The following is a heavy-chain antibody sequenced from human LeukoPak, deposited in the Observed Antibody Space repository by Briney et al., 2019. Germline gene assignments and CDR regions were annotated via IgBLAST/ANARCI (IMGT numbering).Heavy chain of an antibody. CDR3: ARVGYSGYDGGY. CDR1: GYTFSGYY. Sequence: ASVKVSCKASGYTFSGYYMHWVRQAPGQGLEWMGWINPNSGGTKSAQKFQGRVTMTRNTSISTAYMELSSLRSEDTAVYYCARVGYSGYDGGYWGQGTLVTVSS. V-gene: IGHV1-2*02. CDR2: INPNSGGT. J-gene: IGHJ4*02. D-gene: IGHD5-12*01.